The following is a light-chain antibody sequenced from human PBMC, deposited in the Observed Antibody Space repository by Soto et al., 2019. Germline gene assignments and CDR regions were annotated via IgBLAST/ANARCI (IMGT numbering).Light chain of an antibody. Sequence: SVLTQPASLSRAPGPSLTLSCPGTSRDVGSYNYVSWYQQHPGKAPKLMIYDVSNRPSGISNRFSGSKSGNTASLTISGLQAEDEADYYCTSYASSSTYVFGTGTKVTVL. V-gene: IGLV2-14*01. CDR1: SRDVGSYNY. CDR2: DVS. J-gene: IGLJ1*01. CDR3: TSYASSSTYV.